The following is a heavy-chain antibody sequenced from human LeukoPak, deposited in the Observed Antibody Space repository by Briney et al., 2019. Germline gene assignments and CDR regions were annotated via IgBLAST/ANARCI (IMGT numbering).Heavy chain of an antibody. V-gene: IGHV4-34*01. CDR1: GGSFSGYY. J-gene: IGHJ3*02. D-gene: IGHD3-22*01. CDR3: ARHRGYRFYYDSSGSAFDI. CDR2: INHSGST. Sequence: SETLSLTCAVYGGSFSGYYWSWIRQPPGKGLEWIGEINHSGSTNYNPSLKSRVTISVDTSKNQFSLKLSSVTAADTAVYYCARHRGYRFYYDSSGSAFDIWGQGTMVTVSS.